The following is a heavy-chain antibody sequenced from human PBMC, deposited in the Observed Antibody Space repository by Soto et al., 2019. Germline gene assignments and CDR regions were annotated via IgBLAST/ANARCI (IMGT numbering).Heavy chain of an antibody. D-gene: IGHD3-22*01. Sequence: SETLSLTCTVSGGSINNYWSWIRQPPGKGLEWIGYIYYSGSTNYNPSLKSRVTISVDTSKNQFSLKLTSVTAADTAVYYCARNRNYNDTWCQGTLVTVSS. CDR3: ARNRNYNDT. J-gene: IGHJ5*02. V-gene: IGHV4-59*01. CDR1: GGSINNY. CDR2: IYYSGST.